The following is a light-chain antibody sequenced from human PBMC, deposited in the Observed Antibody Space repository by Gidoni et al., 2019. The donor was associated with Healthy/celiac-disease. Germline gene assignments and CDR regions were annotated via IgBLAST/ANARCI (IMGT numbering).Light chain of an antibody. CDR1: QSVNSN. CDR3: QQYNNWPPWT. Sequence: EIVMTQSPATLSVSTGERATLSCRASQSVNSNLAWYQQKPGQAPRLLIYGASTRATGIPARFSGSGSGTEFTLTISSLQSEDFAVYYCQQYNNWPPWTFXQXTKVEIK. J-gene: IGKJ1*01. CDR2: GAS. V-gene: IGKV3-15*01.